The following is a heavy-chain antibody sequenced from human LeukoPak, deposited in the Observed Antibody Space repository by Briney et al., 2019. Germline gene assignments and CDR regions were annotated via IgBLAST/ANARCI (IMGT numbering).Heavy chain of an antibody. CDR2: VYYSGST. J-gene: IGHJ5*02. Sequence: PSETLSLTCTVPGGSVSSGSYYWSWSRQPPGKGLEWIGYVYYSGSTNYNPSLKSRVTISVDTSKNQFSLKLSSVTAADTAVYYCATERAQWFGELSNWFDPWGQGTLVTVSS. CDR1: GGSVSSGSYY. D-gene: IGHD3-10*01. V-gene: IGHV4-61*01. CDR3: ATERAQWFGELSNWFDP.